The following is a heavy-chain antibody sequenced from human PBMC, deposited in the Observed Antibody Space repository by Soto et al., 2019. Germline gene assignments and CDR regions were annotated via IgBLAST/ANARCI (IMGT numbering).Heavy chain of an antibody. D-gene: IGHD3-10*01. V-gene: IGHV1-2*02. Sequence: QVQLVQSGAEVKKPGASVKVSCKATGYSFTGYYMHWVRQAPGQGLEWMGRINPNSGGTNYAQNFQGRVSMTRDTSISTAFMELSRLRSDDTAVYYCASLGFGPDQDYYYGMDVWGQGTTVTVSS. CDR3: ASLGFGPDQDYYYGMDV. CDR2: INPNSGGT. J-gene: IGHJ6*02. CDR1: GYSFTGYY.